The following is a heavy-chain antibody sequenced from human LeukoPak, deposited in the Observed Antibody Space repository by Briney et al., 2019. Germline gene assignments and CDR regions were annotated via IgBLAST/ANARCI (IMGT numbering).Heavy chain of an antibody. D-gene: IGHD3-22*01. Sequence: SETLSLTCTVSGGSISSHSWSWIRQPPGKGLEWIGYIFYSGSTNYNPSLKSRVTISVDTSKNQFSLKLGSVNAADTAVYYCARDFYDSRGDAFDIWGQGTIVTVSS. CDR2: IFYSGST. V-gene: IGHV4-59*11. J-gene: IGHJ3*02. CDR1: GGSISSHS. CDR3: ARDFYDSRGDAFDI.